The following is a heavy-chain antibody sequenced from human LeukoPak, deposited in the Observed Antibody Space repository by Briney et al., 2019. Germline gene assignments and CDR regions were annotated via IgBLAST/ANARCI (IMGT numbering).Heavy chain of an antibody. CDR3: ARTPADIVVVPAAMRHYYYGMDV. J-gene: IGHJ6*04. CDR1: GFSLSTSGMC. D-gene: IGHD2-2*01. Sequence: SGPTLVNPTQTLTLTCTFCGFSLSTSGMCVSWIRQPPGKALEWLALIDWDDDKYYSTSLKTRLTISKDTSKNQVVLTMTNMDPVDTATYYCARTPADIVVVPAAMRHYYYGMDVWGKGTTVTVSP. CDR2: IDWDDDK. V-gene: IGHV2-70*01.